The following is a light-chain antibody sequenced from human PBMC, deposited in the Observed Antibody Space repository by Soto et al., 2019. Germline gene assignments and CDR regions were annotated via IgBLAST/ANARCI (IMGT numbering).Light chain of an antibody. CDR2: AVT. CDR3: CSYAGSYNWV. J-gene: IGLJ3*02. Sequence: QSALTQPRSLSGSPGQSVTISCTGTSSDVGAYNYVSWYQQHPGKAPKLIIYAVTKRPSGVPDHFSGSKSGNTASLTISGLQAEDEADYYCCSYAGSYNWVFGGGTTLTVL. V-gene: IGLV2-11*01. CDR1: SSDVGAYNY.